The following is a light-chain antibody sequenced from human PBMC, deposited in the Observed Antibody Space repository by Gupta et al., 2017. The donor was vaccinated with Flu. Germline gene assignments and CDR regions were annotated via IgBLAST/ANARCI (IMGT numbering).Light chain of an antibody. J-gene: IGLJ3*02. CDR1: KSNIGDNY. Sequence: SKSNIGDNYVSWYQQVPGTAPKLLIYDNNKRPSGIPDRFSGPKSGTSATLGITGLQTGDEADYYCGTWDSSLDSRVFGGGTKLTVL. CDR2: DNN. CDR3: GTWDSSLDSRV. V-gene: IGLV1-51*01.